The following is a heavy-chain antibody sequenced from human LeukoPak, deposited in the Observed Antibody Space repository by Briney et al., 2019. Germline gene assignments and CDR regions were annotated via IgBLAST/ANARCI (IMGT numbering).Heavy chain of an antibody. CDR2: INSDGSEG. CDR1: GFTFSGFW. J-gene: IGHJ4*02. Sequence: GGSLRLSCAVSGFTFSGFWMSWSRQAPGKGLEWVASINSDGSEGYYADVVKGRFTISRDNAKNSLYLQINSLRAEDTAVYYCAKNRPSIAAAGNFDYWGQGTLVTVSS. CDR3: AKNRPSIAAAGNFDY. D-gene: IGHD6-13*01. V-gene: IGHV3-7*03.